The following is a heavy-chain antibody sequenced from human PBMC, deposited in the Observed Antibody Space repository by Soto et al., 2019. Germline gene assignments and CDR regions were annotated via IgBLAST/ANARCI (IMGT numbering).Heavy chain of an antibody. V-gene: IGHV1-18*01. CDR1: GYTFTSYG. J-gene: IGHJ5*02. CDR3: ARDLRYSSSWSWWFDP. CDR2: ISAYNGNT. D-gene: IGHD6-13*01. Sequence: GASVKVSCKASGYTFTSYGISWVRQAPGRGLEWMGWISAYNGNTNYAQKLQGRVTMTTDTSTSTAYMELRSLRSDDTAVYYCARDLRYSSSWSWWFDPWGQGTLVTVSS.